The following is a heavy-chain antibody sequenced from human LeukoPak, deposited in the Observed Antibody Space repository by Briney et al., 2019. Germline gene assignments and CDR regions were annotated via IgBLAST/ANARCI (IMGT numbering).Heavy chain of an antibody. CDR1: GYIFTTYW. CDR3: GIPRWISFGGVIAHAFVI. V-gene: IGHV5-51*01. D-gene: IGHD3-16*01. J-gene: IGHJ3*02. Sequence: GESLKISCKGSGYIFTTYWIAWVRQMPGKGLEWMGIIYPGDSETRYSPSFQGQVTISADKSISTAYLQWSSLKASDTAMYYCGIPRWISFGGVIAHAFVIWGEGTRV. CDR2: IYPGDSET.